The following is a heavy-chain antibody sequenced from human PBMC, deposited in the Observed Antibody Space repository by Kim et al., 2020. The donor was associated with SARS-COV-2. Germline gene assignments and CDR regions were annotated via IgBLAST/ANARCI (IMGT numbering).Heavy chain of an antibody. CDR2: ISGSGMTT. CDR1: TLTFTSDT. D-gene: IGHD1-1*01. J-gene: IGHJ3*02. CDR3: AKVEVDNWNDGDAFDI. Sequence: GGSLRLSCSASTLTFTSDTMTWVRQAPGKGLEWVSSISGSGMTTYYADSVKGRFTVSRDNSQRSLYLQMSGLRADDTATYYCAKVEVDNWNDGDAFDIWGLGTLVTVSS. V-gene: IGHV3-23*01.